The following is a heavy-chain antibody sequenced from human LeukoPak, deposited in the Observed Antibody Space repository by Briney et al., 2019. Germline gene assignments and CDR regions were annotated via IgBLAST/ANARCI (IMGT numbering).Heavy chain of an antibody. CDR2: IYSSETT. CDR3: ARRNDFDI. CDR1: GGSITGYH. J-gene: IGHJ3*02. Sequence: SETLSLTCTVSGGSITGYHWSWIRQPPGKGLEWIGYIYSSETTNYKPSLKSRVTISADTSKNQFSLKLTSVTAADTAIYCCARRNDFDIWGQGTMVTVPS. V-gene: IGHV4-4*08.